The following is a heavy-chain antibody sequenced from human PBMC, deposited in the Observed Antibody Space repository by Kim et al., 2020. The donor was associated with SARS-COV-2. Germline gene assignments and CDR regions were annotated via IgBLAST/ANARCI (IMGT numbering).Heavy chain of an antibody. CDR2: IIPIFGTA. CDR3: ASPAHCSSTSCYLDY. D-gene: IGHD2-2*01. Sequence: ASVKVSCKASGGTFSSYAISWVRQAPGQGLEWMGGIIPIFGTANYAQKFQGRVTITADESTSTAYMELSSLRSEDTAVYYCASPAHCSSTSCYLDYWGQGTLVTVSS. CDR1: GGTFSSYA. V-gene: IGHV1-69*13. J-gene: IGHJ4*02.